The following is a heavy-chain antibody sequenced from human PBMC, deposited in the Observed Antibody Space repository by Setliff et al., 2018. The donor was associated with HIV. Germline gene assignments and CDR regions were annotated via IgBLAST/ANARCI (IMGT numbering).Heavy chain of an antibody. CDR1: GGSINNYY. J-gene: IGHJ6*03. V-gene: IGHV4-4*07. CDR2: ASPSGSS. CDR3: ARSNSGSGTGRGYYYHMDV. D-gene: IGHD3-9*01. Sequence: SETLSLTCTVSGGSINNYYWSWIRQPAGKGLEWIGRASPSGSSNYSPSLKSRVSISIDTSKQFSLNVRSLTAADTAVYYCARSNSGSGTGRGYYYHMDVWGNGTTVTVSS.